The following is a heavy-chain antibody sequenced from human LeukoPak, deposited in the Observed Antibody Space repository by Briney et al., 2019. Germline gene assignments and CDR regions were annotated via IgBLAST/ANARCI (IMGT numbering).Heavy chain of an antibody. CDR1: GFTFSNSA. CDR2: ITSNGYRT. Sequence: GGSLRLSCAASGFTFSNSAMHWVRQAPGKGPEYVSAITSNGYRTYYANFVKGRFTNSRDNSKNTLYLQMRSVRAEVMAVYYCARVGSWDAFDIWGQGTMVTVSS. V-gene: IGHV3-64*01. CDR3: ARVGSWDAFDI. J-gene: IGHJ3*02. D-gene: IGHD1-26*01.